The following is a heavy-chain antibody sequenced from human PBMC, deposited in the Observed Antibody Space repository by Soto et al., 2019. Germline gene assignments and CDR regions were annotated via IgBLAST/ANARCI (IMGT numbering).Heavy chain of an antibody. CDR2: IIPIFGTA. J-gene: IGHJ5*02. CDR1: GGTFSSYA. V-gene: IGHV1-69*01. CDR3: ARDHLVYSSSSGWFDP. Sequence: QVPLVQSGAEVKKPGSSVKVSCKASGGTFSSYAISWVRQAPGQGLEWMGGIIPIFGTANYAQKFQGRVTITADESTSTAYMELSSLRSEDTAVYYCARDHLVYSSSSGWFDPWGQGTLVTVSS. D-gene: IGHD6-6*01.